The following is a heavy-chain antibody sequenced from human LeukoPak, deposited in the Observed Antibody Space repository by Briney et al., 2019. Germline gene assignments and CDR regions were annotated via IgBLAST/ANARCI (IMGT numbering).Heavy chain of an antibody. V-gene: IGHV3-64*01. CDR2: ITGNGENT. D-gene: IGHD5-24*01. Sequence: GGSLRLSCAASGFTFINYAMHWVRQAPGKGLEYVSAITGNGENTYYANSVKGRFTLSRDNSKNTLYLQMGSLRAEDMAVYYCARAGVRDGYNSGYDYWGQGTLVTVSS. CDR1: GFTFINYA. CDR3: ARAGVRDGYNSGYDY. J-gene: IGHJ4*02.